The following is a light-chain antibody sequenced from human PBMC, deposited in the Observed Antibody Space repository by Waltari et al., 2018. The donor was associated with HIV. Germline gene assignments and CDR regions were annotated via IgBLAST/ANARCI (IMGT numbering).Light chain of an antibody. V-gene: IGKV1-5*03. Sequence: GDSVIITCRASQTVNSWLAWYQQRPGKAPRVVIYQASTLESGVPSRFSGSGSGSAFTLTISTLQPGDFGYYYCLQYSSLPWTFGQGTKVEI. CDR2: QAS. CDR1: QTVNSW. J-gene: IGKJ1*01. CDR3: LQYSSLPWT.